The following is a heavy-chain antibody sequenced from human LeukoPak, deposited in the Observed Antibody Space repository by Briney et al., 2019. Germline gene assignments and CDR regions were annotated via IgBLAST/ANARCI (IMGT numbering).Heavy chain of an antibody. CDR3: GRDWKCDY. J-gene: IGHJ4*02. CDR2: ISDDGSDT. Sequence: GGSLRLSCAASGFTFSSYAMSWVRQAPGKGLEWVSAISDDGSDTKYAESVEGRFTISRDNSRNRLYLQMNSLRVEDTAIYYCGRDWKCDYWGQGILVTVSS. D-gene: IGHD1-1*01. CDR1: GFTFSSYA. V-gene: IGHV3-23*01.